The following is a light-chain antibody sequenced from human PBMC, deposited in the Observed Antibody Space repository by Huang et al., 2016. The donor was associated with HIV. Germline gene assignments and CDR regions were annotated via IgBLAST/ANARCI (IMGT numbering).Light chain of an antibody. CDR1: QDIRSS. Sequence: DIQMTQSPSSLSASVGDRVTITCRASQDIRSSLAWYQQKPGKAPKLLLFAASRLERGVPSRVIGSGSGTDYTLTISSLQPEEFATYYCQQYYTTPRDTFGQGTRLAMK. V-gene: IGKV1-NL1*01. CDR3: QQYYTTPRDT. J-gene: IGKJ5*01. CDR2: AAS.